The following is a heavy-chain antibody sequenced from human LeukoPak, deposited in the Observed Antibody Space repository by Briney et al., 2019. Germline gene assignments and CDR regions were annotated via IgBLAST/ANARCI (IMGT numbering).Heavy chain of an antibody. Sequence: PGGSLRHSCAASGFTFSSYWLSWVRQAPGKGLEWVASIEQDGGQKYYVDSVRGRFTISRDNAKNSVYLQMNSLRVEDTAVYYCARNSGSYPFDYWGQGTLVTISS. J-gene: IGHJ4*02. D-gene: IGHD1-26*01. CDR3: ARNSGSYPFDY. CDR2: IEQDGGQK. CDR1: GFTFSSYW. V-gene: IGHV3-7*01.